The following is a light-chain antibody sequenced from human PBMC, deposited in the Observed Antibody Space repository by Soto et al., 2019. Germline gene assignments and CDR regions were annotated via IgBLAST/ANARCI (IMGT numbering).Light chain of an antibody. V-gene: IGKV1-27*01. CDR1: QGISNX. CDR3: XXYNSALRT. J-gene: IGKJ1*01. Sequence: DIQMTQSPSSLSASVGDRVTITCRASQGISNXLAWYQQKPGKVPKLLIYAASTLQXGVPSRFSGSGSGTDXXXXXXXLXPEDVAXXXXXXYNSALRTFGQGTKVEIK. CDR2: AAS.